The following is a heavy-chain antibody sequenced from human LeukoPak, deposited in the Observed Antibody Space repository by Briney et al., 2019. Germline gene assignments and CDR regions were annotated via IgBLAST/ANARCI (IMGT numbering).Heavy chain of an antibody. V-gene: IGHV4-59*01. D-gene: IGHD7-27*01. J-gene: IGHJ3*02. CDR3: ARDFEAGDLGPLAAFDI. CDR2: IYFTGSS. Sequence: KASETLSLTCTVSGGSISSFYWSWIRQTPGKGLEWIGHIYFTGSSDFNPTLKSRFSISIDTSKNQFSLKLSSVTAADTAVYYCARDFEAGDLGPLAAFDIWGQGTMVTVSS. CDR1: GGSISSFY.